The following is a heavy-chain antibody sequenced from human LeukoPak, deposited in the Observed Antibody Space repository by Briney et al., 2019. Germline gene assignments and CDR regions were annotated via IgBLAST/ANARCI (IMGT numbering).Heavy chain of an antibody. D-gene: IGHD6-6*01. J-gene: IGHJ4*02. CDR2: ISSSSSTI. CDR1: GFTLSSYS. CDR3: ARRYGSSSPLFDY. Sequence: GGSLRLSCAASGFTLSSYSMNWVRQAPGKGLEWVSYISSSSSTIYYADSVKGRFTISRDNAKNSLYLQMNSLRAEDTAVYYCARRYGSSSPLFDYWGQGTLVTVSS. V-gene: IGHV3-48*04.